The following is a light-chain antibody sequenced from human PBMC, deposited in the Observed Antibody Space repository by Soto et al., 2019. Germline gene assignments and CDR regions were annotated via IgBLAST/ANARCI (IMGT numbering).Light chain of an antibody. CDR1: QSISSY. J-gene: IGKJ4*01. V-gene: IGKV1D-13*01. Sequence: IQMTQSPSSLSASVGDRVTITCRASQSISSYLNWYQQKPGTAPKVLIYHASNLQSGVPSRFSGSGSGTDFTLTISSLQPEDFATYYCQQFNNYPLTFGGGTKVDIK. CDR2: HAS. CDR3: QQFNNYPLT.